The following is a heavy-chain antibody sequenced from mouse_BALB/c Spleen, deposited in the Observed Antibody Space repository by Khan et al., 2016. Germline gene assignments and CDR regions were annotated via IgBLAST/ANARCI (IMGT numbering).Heavy chain of an antibody. CDR1: GYTFTIYT. D-gene: IGHD1-3*01. Sequence: QVQLQQSGAELARPGASVKMSCKASGYTFTIYTMHWVKQRPGQGLEWIGYINPSSGYTTYNQKFKEKATLTADKSSSTAYIQLSSLTSEDSAVXFCARSSRMGDNYFFDYWGQGTTLTVSS. V-gene: IGHV1-4*01. J-gene: IGHJ2*01. CDR3: ARSSRMGDNYFFDY. CDR2: INPSSGYT.